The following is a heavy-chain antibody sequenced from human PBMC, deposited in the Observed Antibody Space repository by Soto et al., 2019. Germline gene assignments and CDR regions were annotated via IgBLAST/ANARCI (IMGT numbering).Heavy chain of an antibody. CDR1: GGSISSADYY. J-gene: IGHJ4*02. CDR2: IYFRGTT. CDR3: ARDRYFGSGSYWGVDY. Sequence: QVQLQESGPGLVKASQTLSLTCTVSGGSISSADYYWTWVRQPPGKGLEWIGYIYFRGTTHYNPSLKSRVNISLDTSKNQFSLRLSSVTAADTAVYYCARDRYFGSGSYWGVDYWGQGTLLIVSS. V-gene: IGHV4-30-4*01. D-gene: IGHD3-10*01.